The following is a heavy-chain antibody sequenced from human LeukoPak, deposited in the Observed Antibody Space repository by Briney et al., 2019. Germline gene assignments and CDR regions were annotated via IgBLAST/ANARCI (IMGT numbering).Heavy chain of an antibody. CDR2: IYYSGST. Sequence: SETLSLTCTVSGGSISSYYWSWIRQPPGKGLEWIGYIYYSGSTNYNPSLKSRVTISVDTSKNQFSLKLSSVTAADTAVYYCARDVSGSGPFDPWGQGTLVTVSS. V-gene: IGHV4-59*12. D-gene: IGHD3-10*01. CDR3: ARDVSGSGPFDP. J-gene: IGHJ5*02. CDR1: GGSISSYY.